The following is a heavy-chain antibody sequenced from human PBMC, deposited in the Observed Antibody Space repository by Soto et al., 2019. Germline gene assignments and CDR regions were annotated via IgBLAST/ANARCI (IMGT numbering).Heavy chain of an antibody. V-gene: IGHV1-18*01. CDR3: ARDRGVAPPVAGNTHSYYYMDV. J-gene: IGHJ6*03. CDR1: GYSFTNYG. Sequence: QDQLVQSGVEVKKPGASVKVSCKASGYSFTNYGITWVRQAPGQGFEWMGWISAYNGNTNYAQKFQGRVTMTTDASTSTAYLELRSLRSDDTAVYYCARDRGVAPPVAGNTHSYYYMDVWGKGTTVTVSS. CDR2: ISAYNGNT. D-gene: IGHD6-19*01.